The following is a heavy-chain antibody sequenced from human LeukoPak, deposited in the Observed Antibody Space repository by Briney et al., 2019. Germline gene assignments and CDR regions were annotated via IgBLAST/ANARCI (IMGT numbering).Heavy chain of an antibody. V-gene: IGHV4-4*07. Sequence: TETRSLTCTVSGGSISSYYWSWIRQPAGKGLEWIGRIYTSGRTNYNPSLKSRVTMSVDTSKNQFSLKLSSVTAADTAVYYCARREGVYYGSGSTFDYWSQGTLITVTS. D-gene: IGHD3-10*01. CDR2: IYTSGRT. CDR3: ARREGVYYGSGSTFDY. J-gene: IGHJ4*02. CDR1: GGSISSYY.